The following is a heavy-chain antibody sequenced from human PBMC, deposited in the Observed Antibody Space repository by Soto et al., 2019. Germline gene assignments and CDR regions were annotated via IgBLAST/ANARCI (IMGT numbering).Heavy chain of an antibody. CDR2: FGGRAGTI. V-gene: IGHV3-23*01. CDR3: VRDFQGSYDY. D-gene: IGHD3-3*01. CDR1: GFTFSTHA. J-gene: IGHJ4*02. Sequence: GGSLRLSCVASGFTFSTHAMSWLRQGPGKGLEWVSAFGGRAGTIRHDDSVKGRFSISTDNLKTTVYLQMNSLRPEDTAIYFCVRDFQGSYDYWGPGTQVTVSS.